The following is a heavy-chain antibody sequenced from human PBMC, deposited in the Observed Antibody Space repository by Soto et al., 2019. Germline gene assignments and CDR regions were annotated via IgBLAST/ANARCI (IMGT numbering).Heavy chain of an antibody. J-gene: IGHJ4*02. CDR1: GCYSIMGGDS. CDR2: IYHSGST. Sequence: SATLSLTWTVAGCYSIMGGDSWLWIRPPPGKGLEWIGYIYHSGSTYYNPSLKSRVTISVDRSKNQFSLKLSSVTAADTAVYYCARSRCGGDCYYYFDYRGQGTLVTVSS. D-gene: IGHD2-21*02. V-gene: IGHV4-30-2*01. CDR3: ARSRCGGDCYYYFDY.